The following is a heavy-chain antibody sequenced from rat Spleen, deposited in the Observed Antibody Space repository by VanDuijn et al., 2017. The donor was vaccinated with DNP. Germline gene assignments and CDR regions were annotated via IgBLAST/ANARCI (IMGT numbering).Heavy chain of an antibody. Sequence: EVQLQESGPGLVKPSQSLSLTCSVTGYSITSSYRWNWIRKFPGNKLEWMGSVNRAGTTNYNPSLKSRTSITRDTSKNQLFLQVNSVTTEDTATYYCARWPGYNPPYAMDAWGQGTSVTVSS. J-gene: IGHJ4*01. V-gene: IGHV3-3*01. CDR1: GYSITSSYR. CDR3: ARWPGYNPPYAMDA. CDR2: VNRAGTT. D-gene: IGHD1-4*01.